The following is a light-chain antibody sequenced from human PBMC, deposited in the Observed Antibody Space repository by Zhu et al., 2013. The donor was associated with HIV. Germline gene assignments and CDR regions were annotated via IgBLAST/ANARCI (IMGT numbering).Light chain of an antibody. J-gene: IGLJ3*02. CDR2: LNSDGSH. CDR1: SGHSSYA. V-gene: IGLV4-69*01. CDR3: QTWGTGIVV. Sequence: QLVLTQSPSASASLGASVKLTCTLSSGHSSYAIAWHQQQPEKGPRYLMKLNSDGSHSKGDGIPDRFSGSSSGAERYLTISSLQSEDEADYYCQTWGTGIVVFAGGTKLTVL.